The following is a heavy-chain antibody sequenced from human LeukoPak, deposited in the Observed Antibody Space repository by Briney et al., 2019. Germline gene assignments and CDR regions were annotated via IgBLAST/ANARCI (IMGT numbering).Heavy chain of an antibody. J-gene: IGHJ3*02. CDR2: ISGSGGST. Sequence: GGTLRLSCAASGFTFSSYGMSWVRQAPGKGLEWVSAISGSGGSTYYADSVKGRFTISRDNSKNTLYLQMNSLRAEDTAVYYCAKDESDSGWPDAFDIWGQGTMVTVSS. V-gene: IGHV3-23*01. CDR1: GFTFSSYG. CDR3: AKDESDSGWPDAFDI. D-gene: IGHD6-19*01.